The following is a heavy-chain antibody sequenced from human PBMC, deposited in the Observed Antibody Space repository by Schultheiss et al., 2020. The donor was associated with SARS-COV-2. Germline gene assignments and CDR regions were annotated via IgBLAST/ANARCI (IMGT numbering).Heavy chain of an antibody. CDR3: ARRGICTNGVCYTGRAPYGMDV. Sequence: SETLSLTCTVSGGSVSSGSYYWSWIRQPPGKGLEWIGYIYYSGSTYYNPSLKSRVTMSVDTSKNQFSLKLSSVTAADTAVYYCARRGICTNGVCYTGRAPYGMDVWGQGTTVTVSS. V-gene: IGHV4-61*01. D-gene: IGHD2-8*01. CDR1: GGSVSSGSYY. CDR2: IYYSGST. J-gene: IGHJ6*02.